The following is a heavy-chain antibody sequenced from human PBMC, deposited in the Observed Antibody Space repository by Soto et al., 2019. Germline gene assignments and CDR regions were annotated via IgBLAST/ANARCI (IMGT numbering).Heavy chain of an antibody. CDR1: GGTFSSYA. J-gene: IGHJ6*02. Sequence: QVQLVQSGAEVKKPGSSVKVSCKASGGTFSSYAISWVRQAPGQGLEWMGGIIPIFGTANYAQKFQGSVTITADESTSTAYMELSSVRSEDTAVYYCARAHCSGGSCYYYYGMDVWGQGTTVTVSS. CDR3: ARAHCSGGSCYYYYGMDV. CDR2: IIPIFGTA. V-gene: IGHV1-69*01. D-gene: IGHD2-15*01.